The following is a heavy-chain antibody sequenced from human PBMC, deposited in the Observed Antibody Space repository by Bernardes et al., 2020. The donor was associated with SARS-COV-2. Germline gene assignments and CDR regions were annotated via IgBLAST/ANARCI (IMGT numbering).Heavy chain of an antibody. V-gene: IGHV4-61*01. D-gene: IGHD3-16*01. CDR3: ARSPFMIAFGGTFDY. J-gene: IGHJ4*02. Sequence: SESLSLTCTVSGVSVSSLSYYWSWLPPPPGQGLEWLGYIYYSGTTNYNPSLKSRVTISVDTSKNQFSLKLSSVTAADTAVYCCARSPFMIAFGGTFDYWGQGTLVTVSS. CDR1: GVSVSSLSYY. CDR2: IYYSGTT.